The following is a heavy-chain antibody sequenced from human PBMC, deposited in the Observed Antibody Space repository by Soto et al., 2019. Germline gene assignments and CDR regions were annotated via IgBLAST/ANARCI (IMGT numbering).Heavy chain of an antibody. CDR1: GFTFSSYA. J-gene: IGHJ3*02. D-gene: IGHD6-13*01. V-gene: IGHV3-23*01. CDR2: ISGSGGST. CDR3: AKCGAAGPFYDPFES. Sequence: LRLSCAASGFTFSSYAMSWVRQAPGKGLEWVSAISGSGGSTYYADSVKGRFTISRDNSKNTLYLQMNSLRAEDTAVYYCAKCGAAGPFYDPFESWGPGPRGTV.